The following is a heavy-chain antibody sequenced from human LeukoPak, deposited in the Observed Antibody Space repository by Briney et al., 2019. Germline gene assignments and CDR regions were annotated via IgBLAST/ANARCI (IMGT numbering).Heavy chain of an antibody. CDR3: ARQENYDFVWGSYDY. D-gene: IGHD3-16*01. V-gene: IGHV4-39*01. J-gene: IGHJ4*02. Sequence: SETLSLTCTVSGGSISNSNYYWGWIRQSPGKGLEWIGNIYYSGSTYYNPSLKSRVTISVDTSKNQFSLKLSSVTAADTAVYYCARQENYDFVWGSYDYWGREPWSPSPQ. CDR1: GGSISNSNYY. CDR2: IYYSGST.